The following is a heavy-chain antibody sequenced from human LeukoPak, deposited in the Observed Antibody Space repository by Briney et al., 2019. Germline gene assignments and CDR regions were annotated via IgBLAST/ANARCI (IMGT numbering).Heavy chain of an antibody. Sequence: GGSLRLSCAASGLTVSSNYMNWVRQAPGKGLEWVSVIYNGVTIHYADSVKGRFTISSDNSKNTAYLQLNSLRAEDTAIYYCILTTVTTSAEYWGQGTLVTVSS. D-gene: IGHD4-17*01. CDR3: ILTTVTTSAEY. J-gene: IGHJ4*02. V-gene: IGHV3-53*01. CDR1: GLTVSSNY. CDR2: IYNGVTI.